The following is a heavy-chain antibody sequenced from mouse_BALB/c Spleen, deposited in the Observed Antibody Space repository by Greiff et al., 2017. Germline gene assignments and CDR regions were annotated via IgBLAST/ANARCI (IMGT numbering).Heavy chain of an antibody. CDR2: ISSGGST. J-gene: IGHJ1*01. D-gene: IGHD1-1*01. V-gene: IGHV5-6-5*01. Sequence: EVHLVESGGGLVKPGGSLKLSCAASGFTFSSYAMSWVRQTPEKRLEWVASISSGGSTYYPDSVKGRFTISRDNARNILYLQMSSLRSEDTAMYYCARGGGFYYQYFDVWGAGTTVTVSS. CDR1: GFTFSSYA. CDR3: ARGGGFYYQYFDV.